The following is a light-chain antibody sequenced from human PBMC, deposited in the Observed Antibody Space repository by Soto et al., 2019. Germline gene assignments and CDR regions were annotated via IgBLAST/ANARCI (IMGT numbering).Light chain of an antibody. CDR3: SSYTSTSTYV. CDR1: SNDVGTYNR. Sequence: QSALTQPPSVSGSPGQSVTISCTGTSNDVGTYNRVSWYQQPPGTAPKLMIYEVNNRPSGVPDRFSGSKSGNTASLTISGLHAEDEADYYCSSYTSTSTYVLGTGTKLTVL. J-gene: IGLJ1*01. V-gene: IGLV2-18*02. CDR2: EVN.